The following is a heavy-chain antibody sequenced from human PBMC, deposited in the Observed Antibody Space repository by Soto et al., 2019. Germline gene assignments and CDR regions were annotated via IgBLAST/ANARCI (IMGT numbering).Heavy chain of an antibody. Sequence: PSETLSLTCAVSGGSISSCGYSWSWIRQPPVKGLEWIGYIYHSGSTYYNPSLKSRVTISVDRSKNQFSLKLSSVTAADTAVYYCARGGIAVAGTFRWFDPWGQGTLVTVSS. CDR2: IYHSGST. CDR3: ARGGIAVAGTFRWFDP. CDR1: GGSISSCGYS. J-gene: IGHJ5*02. D-gene: IGHD6-19*01. V-gene: IGHV4-30-2*01.